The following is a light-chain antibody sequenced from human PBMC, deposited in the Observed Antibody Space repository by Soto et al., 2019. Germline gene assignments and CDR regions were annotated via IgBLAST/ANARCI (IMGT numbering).Light chain of an antibody. CDR1: SNDVGGYNS. J-gene: IGLJ1*01. CDR2: DFI. Sequence: QSALTQPASVSGSPGQSITISCTGTSNDVGGYNSVSWYQHHPGKAPKLMIYDFINRSSGFSSRFSGSKFDNTASLTFSGLQAEDEADYYCKSYTSRSTYVFGTGTKVTVL. V-gene: IGLV2-14*03. CDR3: KSYTSRSTYV.